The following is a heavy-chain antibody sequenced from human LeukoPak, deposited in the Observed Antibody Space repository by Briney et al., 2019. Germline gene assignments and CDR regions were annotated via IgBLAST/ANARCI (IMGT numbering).Heavy chain of an antibody. CDR1: GYTFTSYY. V-gene: IGHV1-46*01. J-gene: IGHJ6*03. CDR2: INPSGGST. D-gene: IGHD3-3*01. CDR3: ARDALGVVIIQYYYYMDV. Sequence: ASVKVSCKASGYTFTSYYMHWVRQAPGQGLEWMGIINPSGGSTSYAQKFQGRVTMTRDMSTSTVYMELSSPRSEDTAVYYCARDALGVVIIQYYYYMDVWGKGTTVTVSS.